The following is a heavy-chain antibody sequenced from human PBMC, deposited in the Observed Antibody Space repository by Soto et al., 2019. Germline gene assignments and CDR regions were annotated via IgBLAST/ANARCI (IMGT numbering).Heavy chain of an antibody. V-gene: IGHV4-59*08. CDR2: IYNSGRT. D-gene: IGHD1-1*01. Sequence: SETLFLTCTVSGGSLSSYYWSWIRQPPGKGLEWIGYIYNSGRTNYNPSLKSRVTISVDTSKNQFSLKLSSVTAADTAVYCCARRYGYSFDYWGQGTLVNVSS. J-gene: IGHJ4*02. CDR1: GGSLSSYY. CDR3: ARRYGYSFDY.